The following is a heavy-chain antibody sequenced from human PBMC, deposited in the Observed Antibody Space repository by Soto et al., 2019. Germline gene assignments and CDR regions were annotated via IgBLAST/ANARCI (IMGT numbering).Heavy chain of an antibody. J-gene: IGHJ6*03. D-gene: IGHD5-18*01. CDR3: ARVGGYSYGGFYYYYYYMDV. CDR2: IKQDGSEK. V-gene: IGHV3-7*01. Sequence: GGSLRLSCAASGFTFSSYWMSWVRQAPGKGLEWVANIKQDGSEKYYVDSVKGRFTISRDNAKNSLYLQMNSLRAEDTAVYYCARVGGYSYGGFYYYYYYMDVWGKGTTVTVSS. CDR1: GFTFSSYW.